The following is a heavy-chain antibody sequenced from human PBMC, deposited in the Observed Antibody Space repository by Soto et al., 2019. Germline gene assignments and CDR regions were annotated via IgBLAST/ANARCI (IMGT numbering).Heavy chain of an antibody. CDR3: ALDRLGEWFYYYGLDV. CDR2: IIRKADGGAS. J-gene: IGHJ6*02. V-gene: IGHV3-15*01. Sequence: EVQLVESGGGLVKPGGSLRLSCAASGFNFNNAWMNCVRQAPGKGLEWVGRIIRKADGGASHYAAPVNGRFTISRDDSKNTVYLQMNSLKTEDTGIYYCALDRLGEWFYYYGLDVWGQGTTVTVSS. D-gene: IGHD3-10*01. CDR1: GFNFNNAW.